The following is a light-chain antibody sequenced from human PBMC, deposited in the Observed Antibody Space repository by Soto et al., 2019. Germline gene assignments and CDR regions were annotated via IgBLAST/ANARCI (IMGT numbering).Light chain of an antibody. CDR2: TAS. Sequence: DIQLTQSPSFLSASVGDRVTITCRASQCISNYLAWYQQKPGKAPNLLIHTASTLQSGVPSRFSGSGSGTEFTLTISSLQPEDFATYYCQQSYSTPWTFGQGTKVDIK. CDR3: QQSYSTPWT. CDR1: QCISNY. J-gene: IGKJ1*01. V-gene: IGKV1-9*01.